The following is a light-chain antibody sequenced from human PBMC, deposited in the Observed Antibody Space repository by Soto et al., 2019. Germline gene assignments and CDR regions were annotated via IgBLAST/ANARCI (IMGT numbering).Light chain of an antibody. CDR3: QQYGNTPWT. J-gene: IGKJ1*01. Sequence: EIVLTQSPGTLSVSAGETGPLSCRASQTVTSNYLAWYQQKPGQAPSLPIHGASTRASGIPDRFSGSGSGTDFTLTITRLEPEDFSVYFCQQYGNTPWTFGQGTTVEVK. CDR1: QTVTSNY. CDR2: GAS. V-gene: IGKV3-20*01.